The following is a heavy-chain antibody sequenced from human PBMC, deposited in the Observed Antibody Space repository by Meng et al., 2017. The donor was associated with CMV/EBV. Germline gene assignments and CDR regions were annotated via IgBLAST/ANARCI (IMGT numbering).Heavy chain of an antibody. Sequence: GSLKFPCAASGFTFSSYDMHWVRQATGKGLEWVSAIGTAGDTYYPGSVKGRFTISRENAKNSLYLQMNSLRAGDTAVYYCARERNGMDVWGQGTTVTVSS. V-gene: IGHV3-13*01. CDR1: GFTFSSYD. J-gene: IGHJ6*02. CDR2: IGTAGDT. CDR3: ARERNGMDV.